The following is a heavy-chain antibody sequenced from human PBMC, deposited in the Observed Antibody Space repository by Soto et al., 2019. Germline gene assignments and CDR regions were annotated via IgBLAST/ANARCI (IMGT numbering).Heavy chain of an antibody. CDR1: GFSFSTYE. CDR2: ISSGSDTI. Sequence: PGGSLRLSRAASGFSFSTYEMNWVRQAPGKGLEWVAYISSGSDTIHYADSVKGRFTVSRDNAKNSLYLQMNSLRVEDTALYYCARDRAAGGYWGQGTLVNVSS. D-gene: IGHD6-13*01. CDR3: ARDRAAGGY. J-gene: IGHJ4*02. V-gene: IGHV3-48*03.